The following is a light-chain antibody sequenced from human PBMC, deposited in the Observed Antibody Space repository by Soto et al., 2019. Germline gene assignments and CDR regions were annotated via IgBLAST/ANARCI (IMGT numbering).Light chain of an antibody. CDR3: QQFYDLPIT. CDR2: DAS. V-gene: IGKV1-33*01. CDR1: QDISDV. Sequence: DIQRTQSPSALSGSVGDRVTITCQASQDISDVLNWYQQQPGKAPKVLIYDASKLQTGVPSRFSGRGSGKDFTFTISSLQPDDSGTYYCQQFYDLPITFGQGTRLEIK. J-gene: IGKJ5*01.